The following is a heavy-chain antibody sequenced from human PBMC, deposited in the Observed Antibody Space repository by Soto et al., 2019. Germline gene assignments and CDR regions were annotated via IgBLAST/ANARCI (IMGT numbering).Heavy chain of an antibody. Sequence: EVQLVESGGGLVKPGGSLRLSCAASGFTFSSYSMNWVRQAPGKGLEWVSSISSSSSYIYYADSVTGRFTISRDNAKNSLYLQMNSLRAEDTAVYYCATSRWGITIFGGQFDYWGQGTLVTVSS. CDR3: ATSRWGITIFGGQFDY. CDR1: GFTFSSYS. D-gene: IGHD3-9*01. V-gene: IGHV3-21*01. CDR2: ISSSSSYI. J-gene: IGHJ4*02.